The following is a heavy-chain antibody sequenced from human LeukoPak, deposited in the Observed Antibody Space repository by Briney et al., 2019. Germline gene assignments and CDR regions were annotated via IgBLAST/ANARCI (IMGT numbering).Heavy chain of an antibody. CDR2: IYTSGSA. D-gene: IGHD1-7*01. V-gene: IGHV4-61*02. Sequence: SETLSLTCTVSGGSISSGSYYWSWIRQPAGKEQEWIGRIYTSGSANYNPSLKSRVTISEDTSKNQFSLKLSSVTAADTAVYYCARSVGQLELGYYYYMDVWGKGTTVTVSS. CDR3: ARSVGQLELGYYYYMDV. CDR1: GGSISSGSYY. J-gene: IGHJ6*03.